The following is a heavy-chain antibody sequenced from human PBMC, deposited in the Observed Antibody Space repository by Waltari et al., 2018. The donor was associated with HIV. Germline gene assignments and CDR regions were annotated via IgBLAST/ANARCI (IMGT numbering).Heavy chain of an antibody. CDR2: MSPQSGKA. Sequence: QVQLVQSEAEVKQPGASVKVSCKASGYTFINHDINWVRRAAGRGLEWRGWMSPQSGKAGYAHRFQDRVTLPGDASRDTAYLELSGLTSQDTAVYYGAIAHRGAIFGDHWGQGTPVTVSS. CDR3: AIAHRGAIFGDH. D-gene: IGHD3-3*01. CDR1: GYTFINHD. J-gene: IGHJ5*02. V-gene: IGHV1-8*01.